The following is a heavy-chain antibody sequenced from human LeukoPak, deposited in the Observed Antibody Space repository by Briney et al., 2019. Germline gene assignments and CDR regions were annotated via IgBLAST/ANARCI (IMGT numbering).Heavy chain of an antibody. D-gene: IGHD1-1*01. J-gene: IGHJ1*01. CDR3: ARDVPSGTTGTTYFQH. CDR1: GGTFSSYT. V-gene: IGHV1-69*04. CDR2: IIPILDIA. Sequence: WASVKVSCKASGGTFSSYTISWVRQAPGQGLEWMGRIIPILDIANYAQKFQGRVTITADKSTSTAYMELSSLRSEDTAVYYCARDVPSGTTGTTYFQHWARAPWSPSPQ.